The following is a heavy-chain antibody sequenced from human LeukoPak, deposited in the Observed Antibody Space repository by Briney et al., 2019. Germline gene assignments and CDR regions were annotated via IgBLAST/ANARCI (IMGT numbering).Heavy chain of an antibody. D-gene: IGHD5-18*01. CDR3: ARDTSYGTSLDY. CDR1: GFTFSSYS. Sequence: GGSLRLSCAASGFTFSSYSMNWVRQAPGNGLEWVSSISSSSSYIYYADSVKGRFTISRDNAKNSLYLQMNSLRAEDTAVYYSARDTSYGTSLDYWGQGTLVTVSS. V-gene: IGHV3-21*01. J-gene: IGHJ4*02. CDR2: ISSSSSYI.